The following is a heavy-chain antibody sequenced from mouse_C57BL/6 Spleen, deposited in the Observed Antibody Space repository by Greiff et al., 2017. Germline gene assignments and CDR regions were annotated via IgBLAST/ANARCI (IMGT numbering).Heavy chain of an antibody. J-gene: IGHJ2*01. CDR2: ISSGGSYT. V-gene: IGHV5-6*01. CDR1: GFTFSSYG. CDR3: ARPYYGSSLYYFDY. D-gene: IGHD1-1*01. Sequence: EVQGVESGGDLVKPGGSLKLSCAASGFTFSSYGMSWVRQTPDKRLEWVATISSGGSYTYYPDSVKGRFTISRDNAKNTLYLQMSSLKSEDTAMYYCARPYYGSSLYYFDYWGQGTTRTVSS.